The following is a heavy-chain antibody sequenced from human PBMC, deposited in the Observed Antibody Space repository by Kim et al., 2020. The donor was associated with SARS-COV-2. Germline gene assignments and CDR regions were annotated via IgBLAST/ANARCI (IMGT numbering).Heavy chain of an antibody. D-gene: IGHD6-19*01. V-gene: IGHV3-33*01. Sequence: YADSVKGRFTISRDNSKNTLYLQMNSLRAEDTAVYYCARAGVAGYACHHWGQGTLVTVSS. J-gene: IGHJ5*02. CDR3: ARAGVAGYACHH.